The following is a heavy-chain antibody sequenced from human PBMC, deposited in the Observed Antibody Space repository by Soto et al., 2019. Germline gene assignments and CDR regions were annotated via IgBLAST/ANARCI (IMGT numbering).Heavy chain of an antibody. V-gene: IGHV3-30*18. J-gene: IGHJ6*02. CDR1: GFTFSSYG. D-gene: IGHD4-17*01. CDR2: ISYDGSNK. Sequence: QVQLVESGGGVVQPGRSLRLSCAASGFTFSSYGMHWVRQAPGKGLEWVAVISYDGSNKYYADSVKGRFTISRDNSXNXXYLQMNSLRAEDTAVYYCAKVTTTVTTGYYYGMDVWGQGTTVTVSS. CDR3: AKVTTTVTTGYYYGMDV.